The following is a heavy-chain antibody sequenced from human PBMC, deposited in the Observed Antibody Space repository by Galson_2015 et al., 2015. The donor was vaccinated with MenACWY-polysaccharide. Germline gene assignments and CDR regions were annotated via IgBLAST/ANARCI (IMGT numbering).Heavy chain of an antibody. Sequence: SVKVSCKASGYTFTSYDINWVRQATGQGLEWMGWMNPNSGNTGYAQKFQGRVTMTRNTSIGTAYMELSSLRPEDTAVYYCARAIGYCSSTSCRQAKRWPGYWGQGTLVTVSS. CDR1: GYTFTSYD. CDR2: MNPNSGNT. CDR3: ARAIGYCSSTSCRQAKRWPGY. D-gene: IGHD2-2*01. J-gene: IGHJ4*02. V-gene: IGHV1-8*01.